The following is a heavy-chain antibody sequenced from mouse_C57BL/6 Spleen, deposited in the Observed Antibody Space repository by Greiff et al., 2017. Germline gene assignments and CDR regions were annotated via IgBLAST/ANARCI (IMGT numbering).Heavy chain of an antibody. D-gene: IGHD4-1*01. V-gene: IGHV1-52*01. CDR3: ARERTGTFYFDY. CDR1: GYTFTSYW. Sequence: VQLQQPGAELVRPGSSVKLSCKASGYTFTSYWMHWVKQRPIQGLEWIGNIDPSDSETHYNQKFKDKATLTVDKSSSTAYMQLSSLTSEDSAVYYCARERTGTFYFDYWGQGTTLTVSS. J-gene: IGHJ2*01. CDR2: IDPSDSET.